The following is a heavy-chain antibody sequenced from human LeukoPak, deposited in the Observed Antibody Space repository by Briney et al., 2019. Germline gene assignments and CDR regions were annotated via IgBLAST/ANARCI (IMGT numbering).Heavy chain of an antibody. Sequence: PSETLSLTCTVSGYSISSGYYWGWIRPPPGKGLEWIGSIYHSGSTYYNPSLKSRVTISVDTSKNQFSLKLSSVTAADTAVYYCGVVVAAIRGIDYWGQGTLVTVSS. V-gene: IGHV4-38-2*02. CDR1: GYSISSGYY. CDR2: IYHSGST. D-gene: IGHD2-15*01. CDR3: GVVVAAIRGIDY. J-gene: IGHJ4*02.